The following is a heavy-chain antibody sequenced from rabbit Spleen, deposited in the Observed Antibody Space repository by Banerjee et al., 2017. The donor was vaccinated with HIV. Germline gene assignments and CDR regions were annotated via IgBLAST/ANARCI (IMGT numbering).Heavy chain of an antibody. V-gene: IGHV1S7*01. J-gene: IGHJ4*01. CDR3: ARDLAGVIGWNFGW. Sequence: QLKESGGGLVQPGGSLKLSCKASGFDFSSYYMSWVRQAPGKGLEWIGYIDPLFGSAYYASWVNGRFSISRENTQNTVSLQLNSLTAADTATYFCARDLAGVIGWNFGWWGPGTLVTVS. D-gene: IGHD4-1*01. CDR2: IDPLFGSA. CDR1: GFDFSSYY.